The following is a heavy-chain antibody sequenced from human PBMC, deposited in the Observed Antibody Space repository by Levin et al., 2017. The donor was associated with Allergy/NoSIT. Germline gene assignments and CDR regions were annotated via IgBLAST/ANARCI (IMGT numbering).Heavy chain of an antibody. CDR3: ARGVALSSWYYFDY. D-gene: IGHD6-13*01. CDR2: IYSGGST. Sequence: GGSLRLSCAASGFTVSSNYMSWVRQAPGKGLEWVSVIYSGGSTYYADSVKGRFTISRDNSKNTLYLQMNSLRAEDTAVYYCARGVALSSWYYFDYWGQGTLVTVSS. CDR1: GFTVSSNY. J-gene: IGHJ4*02. V-gene: IGHV3-53*01.